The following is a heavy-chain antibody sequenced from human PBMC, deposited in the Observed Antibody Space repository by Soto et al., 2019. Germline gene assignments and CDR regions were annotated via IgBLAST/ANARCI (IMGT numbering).Heavy chain of an antibody. CDR3: AKDPLNYGSGSYYNVIGLYYFDY. V-gene: IGHV3-30*18. J-gene: IGHJ4*02. CDR1: GFTFSSYG. Sequence: GGSLRLSCAASGFTFSSYGMHWVRQAPGKGLEWVAVISYDGSNKYYADSVKGRFTISRDNSKNTLYLQMNSLRAEDTAVYYCAKDPLNYGSGSYYNVIGLYYFDYWGQGTLVTVSS. D-gene: IGHD3-10*01. CDR2: ISYDGSNK.